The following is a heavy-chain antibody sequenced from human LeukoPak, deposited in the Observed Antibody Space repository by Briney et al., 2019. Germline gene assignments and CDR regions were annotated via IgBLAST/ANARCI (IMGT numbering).Heavy chain of an antibody. V-gene: IGHV4-39*01. CDR3: ARHTGSGLFILP. Sequence: SETLSLTCTVSGVSISSSNSYWGWIRQPPGKGLEWIGSIYYSGNTYYNASLKSQVSISIDTSKNQFSLRLTSVTAADTAVYYCARHTGSGLFILPGGQGTLVTVSS. CDR2: IYYSGNT. J-gene: IGHJ4*02. CDR1: GVSISSSNSY. D-gene: IGHD3/OR15-3a*01.